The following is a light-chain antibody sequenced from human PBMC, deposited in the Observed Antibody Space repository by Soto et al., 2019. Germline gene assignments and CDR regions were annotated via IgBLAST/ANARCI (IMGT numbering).Light chain of an antibody. CDR2: AAS. CDR1: QSVSSD. CDR3: QQYNNWTWT. Sequence: EIVMTQSPVTLSVSPGERATLSCRASQSVSSDLAWFQQKPGQAPRILIYAASTRASGVPARFSGGGSGTEFTLTINRLQSEDFAVYYCQQYNNWTWTFGQGTKVDIK. J-gene: IGKJ1*01. V-gene: IGKV3-15*01.